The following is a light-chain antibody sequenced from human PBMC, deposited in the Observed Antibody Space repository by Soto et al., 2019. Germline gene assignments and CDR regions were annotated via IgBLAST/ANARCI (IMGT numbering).Light chain of an antibody. CDR2: EVN. CDR3: SSYTSSSTYV. J-gene: IGLJ1*01. V-gene: IGLV2-14*01. CDR1: SSDVGGYNY. Sequence: QSALTQPASVSGSPGQSITISCTGTSSDVGGYNYVSWYQQRPGKAPKLMIYEVNDRPSGVSNRFSGSKPGNTASLTISGLQAEDEADYYCSSYTSSSTYVFGTGTKVTVL.